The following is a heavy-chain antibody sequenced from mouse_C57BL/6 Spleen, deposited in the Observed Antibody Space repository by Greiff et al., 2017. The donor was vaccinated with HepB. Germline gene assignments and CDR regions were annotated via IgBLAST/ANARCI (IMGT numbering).Heavy chain of an antibody. CDR1: GYTFTSYW. Sequence: QVQLKESGAELAKPGASVKLSCKASGYTFTSYWMHWVKQRPGQGLEWIGYINPSSGYTKYNQKFKDKATLTADKSSSTAYMQLSSLTYEDSAVYYCAISLITTVVARAMDYWGQGTSVTVSS. J-gene: IGHJ4*01. V-gene: IGHV1-7*01. CDR3: AISLITTVVARAMDY. D-gene: IGHD1-1*01. CDR2: INPSSGYT.